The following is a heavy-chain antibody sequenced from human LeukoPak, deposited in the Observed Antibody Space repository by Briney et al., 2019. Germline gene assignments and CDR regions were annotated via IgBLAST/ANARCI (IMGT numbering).Heavy chain of an antibody. J-gene: IGHJ4*02. Sequence: QPGGSLRLSCAASGFTFSTYAMSWVRQAPGKGLEWVSALTYSGGRGGVTYYADSVKGRFIISRDNSKSTLYLQLSSLRAEYKAVYYCAKAMSTDHYDSRGFYRVDLDSWGQGTLVTVSS. CDR1: GFTFSTYA. CDR2: LTYSGGRGGVT. V-gene: IGHV3-23*01. CDR3: AKAMSTDHYDSRGFYRVDLDS. D-gene: IGHD3-22*01.